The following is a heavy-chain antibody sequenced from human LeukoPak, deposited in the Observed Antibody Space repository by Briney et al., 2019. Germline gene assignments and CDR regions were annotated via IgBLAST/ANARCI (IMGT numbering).Heavy chain of an antibody. CDR3: ARQNSSSWYHYYYYYYGMDV. CDR1: GFTFSGYW. Sequence: GGSLRLSCAASGFTFSGYWMSWIRQAPGKGLEWVSYISSSSSYTNYADSVKGRFTISRDNAKNSLYLQMNSLRAEDTAVYYCARQNSSSWYHYYYYYYGMDVWGKGTTVTVSS. V-gene: IGHV3-11*06. D-gene: IGHD6-13*01. CDR2: ISSSSSYT. J-gene: IGHJ6*04.